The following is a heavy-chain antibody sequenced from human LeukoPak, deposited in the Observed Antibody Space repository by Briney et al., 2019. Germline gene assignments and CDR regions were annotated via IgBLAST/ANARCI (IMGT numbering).Heavy chain of an antibody. J-gene: IGHJ4*02. D-gene: IGHD6-19*01. CDR2: ISSGASTM. V-gene: IGHV3-48*03. CDR3: ALLAVASDFDY. CDR1: GFMFSSFE. Sequence: GGSLRLSCAASGFMFSSFEMYWVRQAPGKGLEWVSYISSGASTMYYADSVKGRFTISRDNARNSLFLQMNSLRAEDTAVYYCALLAVASDFDYWGQGTLFTVSS.